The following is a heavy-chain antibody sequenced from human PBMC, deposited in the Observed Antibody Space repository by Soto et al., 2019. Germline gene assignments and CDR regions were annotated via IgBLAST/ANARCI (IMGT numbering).Heavy chain of an antibody. D-gene: IGHD6-13*01. CDR1: GGSISSYY. Sequence: SETLVLTCTVSGGSISSYYWSWIRQPPGKGLEWIGYIYYSGSTNYNPSLKSRVTISVDTSKNQFSLKLSSVTAADTAVYYCARVRYSSSWATHYYYYGMDVWGQGTTVTVSS. CDR3: ARVRYSSSWATHYYYYGMDV. CDR2: IYYSGST. J-gene: IGHJ6*02. V-gene: IGHV4-59*01.